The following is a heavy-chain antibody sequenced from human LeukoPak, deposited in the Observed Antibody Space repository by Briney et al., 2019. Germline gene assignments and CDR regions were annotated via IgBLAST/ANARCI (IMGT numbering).Heavy chain of an antibody. V-gene: IGHV3-73*01. CDR3: TRTSDGSGYDY. CDR2: IKSKANTYAT. D-gene: IGHD3-22*01. CDR1: GFTFSGSA. Sequence: GGSLRLSCAASGFTFSGSAMHWVRQASGKGLEWVGRIKSKANTYATAYAASVKGRFTISRDDSKNTAYLQMNSLKTEDTAVYYCTRTSDGSGYDYWGRGTLVTVSS. J-gene: IGHJ4*02.